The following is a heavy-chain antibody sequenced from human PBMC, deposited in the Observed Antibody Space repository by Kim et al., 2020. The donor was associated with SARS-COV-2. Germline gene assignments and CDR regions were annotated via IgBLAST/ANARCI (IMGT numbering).Heavy chain of an antibody. J-gene: IGHJ4*02. CDR1: GGSFSGYY. V-gene: IGHV4-34*01. CDR2: INHSGST. Sequence: SETLSLTCAVYGGSFSGYYWSWIRQPPGKGLEWIGEINHSGSTNYNPSLKRRVTISVDTSKNQFSLKLSSVTAADTAVYYCARAKLNYWGQGTLVTVSS. CDR3: ARAKLNY.